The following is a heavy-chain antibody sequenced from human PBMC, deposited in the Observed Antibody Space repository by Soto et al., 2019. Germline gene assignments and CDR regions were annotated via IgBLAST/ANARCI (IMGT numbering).Heavy chain of an antibody. D-gene: IGHD2-21*01. CDR2: ISRSSNYI. V-gene: IGHV3-21*01. CDR1: GFTFSGYS. J-gene: IGHJ6*02. CDR3: ARDLARDYGMDV. Sequence: LRLSFAASGFTFSGYSMNWVRQAPGKGLEWLSSISRSSNYIYYADSVKGRFTISRDNAKNSLYLQMNSLRAEDTAVYYCARDLARDYGMDVWGQGTAVTVSS.